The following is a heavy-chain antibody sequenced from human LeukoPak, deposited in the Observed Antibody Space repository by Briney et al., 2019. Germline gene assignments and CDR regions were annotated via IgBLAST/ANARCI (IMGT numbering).Heavy chain of an antibody. CDR1: GYTFTGYY. Sequence: ASVKVSCKASGYTFTGYYMHWVRQAPGQGLEWMGWINPNSGGTNYAQKFQGRVTMTRDTSISTAYMELSRLRSDGTAVYYCARGGCSSASCYRQDWFDPWGQGTLVTVSS. CDR3: ARGGCSSASCYRQDWFDP. CDR2: INPNSGGT. V-gene: IGHV1-2*02. D-gene: IGHD2-2*02. J-gene: IGHJ5*02.